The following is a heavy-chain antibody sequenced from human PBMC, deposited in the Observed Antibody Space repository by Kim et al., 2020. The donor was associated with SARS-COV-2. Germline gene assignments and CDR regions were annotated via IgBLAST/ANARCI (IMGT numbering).Heavy chain of an antibody. V-gene: IGHV4-31*02. CDR3: ARGAEFLWFGE. D-gene: IGHD3-10*01. CDR2: T. J-gene: IGHJ4*02. Sequence: TDYNPSLRSRATISVDTSKNQFSLKLASVTATDTARYYCARGAEFLWFGEWGQGTLLTVSP.